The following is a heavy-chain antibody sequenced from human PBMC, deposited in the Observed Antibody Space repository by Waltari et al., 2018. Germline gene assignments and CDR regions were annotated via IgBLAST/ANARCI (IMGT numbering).Heavy chain of an antibody. D-gene: IGHD3-3*01. V-gene: IGHV4-38-2*02. Sequence: QVQLQESGPGLVKPSETLSLTCAVSGYSISRGYYWGWIRQPPGKGLEWIGSIYHSGSTYYNPSLKSRVTISVDTSKNQFSLKLSSVTAADTAVYYCARERGGFFGVVINPLGVDYWGQGTLVTVSS. J-gene: IGHJ4*02. CDR3: ARERGGFFGVVINPLGVDY. CDR1: GYSISRGYY. CDR2: IYHSGST.